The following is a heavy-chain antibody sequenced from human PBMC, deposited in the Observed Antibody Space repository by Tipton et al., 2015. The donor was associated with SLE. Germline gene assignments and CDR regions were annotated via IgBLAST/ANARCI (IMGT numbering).Heavy chain of an antibody. D-gene: IGHD6-19*01. CDR1: GFTFSSYS. CDR2: ISSSSSYI. Sequence: SLRLSCAASGFTFSSYSMNWVRQAPGKGLEWVSSISSSSSYIYYADSVKGRFTISRDNSKNTLFLQMDSPRAEDTAVYYCANVDISGWYYFDYWGQGTLVTVSS. J-gene: IGHJ4*02. V-gene: IGHV3-21*04. CDR3: ANVDISGWYYFDY.